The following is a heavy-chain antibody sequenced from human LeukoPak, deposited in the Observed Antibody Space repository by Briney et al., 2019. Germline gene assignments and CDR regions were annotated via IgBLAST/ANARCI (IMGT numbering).Heavy chain of an antibody. CDR2: IYPGDSDT. V-gene: IGHV5-51*01. Sequence: GESLKISCKGSGYSFTSYWIGWVRQMPGKGLEWMGIIYPGDSDTRYSPSFQGQVTISADKSISTAYLQWSSLKASDTAMYYCARHGSSGWTYYYYYYMDVWGKGTKVTVSS. J-gene: IGHJ6*03. CDR3: ARHGSSGWTYYYYYYMDV. D-gene: IGHD6-19*01. CDR1: GYSFTSYW.